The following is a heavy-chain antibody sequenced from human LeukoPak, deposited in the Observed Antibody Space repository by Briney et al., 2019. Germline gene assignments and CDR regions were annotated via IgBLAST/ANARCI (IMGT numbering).Heavy chain of an antibody. CDR1: GGTFSSYA. D-gene: IGHD3-3*01. Sequence: SVKVSCKASGGTFSSYAIIWVRQAPGQGLEWMGRIIPILGIANYAQKFQGRVTITADKSTSTAYMELSSLRSEDTAVYYCARSDITIFGVVIMPLDYWGQGTLVTVSS. V-gene: IGHV1-69*04. J-gene: IGHJ4*02. CDR3: ARSDITIFGVVIMPLDY. CDR2: IIPILGIA.